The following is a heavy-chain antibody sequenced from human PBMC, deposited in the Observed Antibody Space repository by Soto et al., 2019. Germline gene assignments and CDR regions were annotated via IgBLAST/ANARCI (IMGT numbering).Heavy chain of an antibody. CDR1: GFTFRTYG. V-gene: IGHV3-23*01. CDR2: IGGSGDDST. J-gene: IGHJ4*02. D-gene: IGHD3-10*01. CDR3: AIKGPYGSGFSNDY. Sequence: EVHLLESGGGLVQPGGSLRLSCAASGFTFRTYGMSWVRQAPGKGLDWVAAIGGSGDDSTYYADSVKGRFTISRDNFKNTLYLQMNSLRAEDTAVYYCAIKGPYGSGFSNDYWGQGTLVTVSS.